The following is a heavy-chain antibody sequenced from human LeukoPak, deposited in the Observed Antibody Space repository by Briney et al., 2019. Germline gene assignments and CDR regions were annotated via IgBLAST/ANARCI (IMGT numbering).Heavy chain of an antibody. J-gene: IGHJ6*02. D-gene: IGHD1-1*01. CDR2: INPNSGGT. Sequence: GASVKVSCKASGYTFTSYYMHWVRQAPGQGLEWMGIINPNSGGTNYAQKFQGRVTMTRDTSTSTVYMELSSLRSEDTAVYYCAREELPGTDYYYYYGMDVWGQGTTVTVSS. CDR1: GYTFTSYY. CDR3: AREELPGTDYYYYYGMDV. V-gene: IGHV1-46*01.